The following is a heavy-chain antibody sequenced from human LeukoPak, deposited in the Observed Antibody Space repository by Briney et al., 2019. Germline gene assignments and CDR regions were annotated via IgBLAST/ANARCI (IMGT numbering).Heavy chain of an antibody. D-gene: IGHD2-15*01. V-gene: IGHV1-69*13. J-gene: IGHJ4*02. Sequence: ASVKLSCKASGGTFSSYAISWVRQAPGQGLEWMGGIIPISGTANYAQKFQGRVRITADESTSPAYMELSSLRSEDTAVYYCASGYCSGGSCYSYYFGYWGQGTLVTVSS. CDR1: GGTFSSYA. CDR3: ASGYCSGGSCYSYYFGY. CDR2: IIPISGTA.